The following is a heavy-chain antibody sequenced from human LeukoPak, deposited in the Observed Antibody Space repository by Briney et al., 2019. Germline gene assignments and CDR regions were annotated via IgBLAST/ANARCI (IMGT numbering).Heavy chain of an antibody. J-gene: IGHJ4*02. V-gene: IGHV3-30*02. Sequence: GGSLRLSCAASGFTFSSYGMHWVGQAPGKGLEGVAFIRYDGSNKYYADYVKGGFTISRDNSKNTLYLQMNSLRAEDTAVYYCAKGHTGYSSGWYYFDYWGQGTLVTVSS. D-gene: IGHD6-19*01. CDR1: GFTFSSYG. CDR3: AKGHTGYSSGWYYFDY. CDR2: IRYDGSNK.